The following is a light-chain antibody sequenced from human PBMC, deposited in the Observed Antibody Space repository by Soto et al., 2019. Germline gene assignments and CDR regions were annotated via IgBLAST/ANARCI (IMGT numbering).Light chain of an antibody. Sequence: QTVVTQEPSLTVSPGGTVTLTCASSTGAVTSGYYPNWFQQKPGQAPRPLIYSTANKHSWTPARFSGSLLGGKAALTLSGVQPEDEAEYYCSSYTSSSTLVVFGGGTKLTVL. J-gene: IGLJ2*01. CDR2: STA. CDR1: TGAVTSGYY. V-gene: IGLV7-43*01. CDR3: SSYTSSSTLVV.